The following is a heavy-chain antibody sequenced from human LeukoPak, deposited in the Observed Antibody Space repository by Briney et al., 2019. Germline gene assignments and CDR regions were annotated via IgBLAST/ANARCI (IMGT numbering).Heavy chain of an antibody. V-gene: IGHV3-66*01. Sequence: PGGSLRLSCAASAFTVSSKYMNWVRQAPGKGLEWVSVIYSGGSTEYADSVKGRFTISRDNSKSTLYLQMNNLRAEDTAVYYCARWGSSSFYGMDVWGQGTTVTVSS. D-gene: IGHD6-6*01. CDR2: IYSGGST. J-gene: IGHJ6*02. CDR3: ARWGSSSFYGMDV. CDR1: AFTVSSKY.